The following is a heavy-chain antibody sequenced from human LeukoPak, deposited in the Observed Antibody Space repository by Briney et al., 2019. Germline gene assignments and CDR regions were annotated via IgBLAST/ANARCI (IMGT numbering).Heavy chain of an antibody. V-gene: IGHV3-74*01. J-gene: IGHJ4*02. D-gene: IGHD5-24*01. CDR1: GFTFSRYG. CDR3: ARDGEDGYNNFDY. Sequence: PGGSLRLSCAASGFTFSRYGMHWVRQAPGKGLVWVSRINSDGSSTSYADSVKGRFTISRDNAKNTLYLQMNSLRAEDTAVYYCARDGEDGYNNFDYWGQGTLVTVSS. CDR2: INSDGSST.